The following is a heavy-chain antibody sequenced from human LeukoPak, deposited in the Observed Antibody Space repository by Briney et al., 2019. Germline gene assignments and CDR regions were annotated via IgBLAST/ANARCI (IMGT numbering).Heavy chain of an antibody. J-gene: IGHJ3*02. CDR3: ARVGYYDSSGYEGAFDI. Sequence: GASVKVSCKASGYTFTSYGISWVRQAPGQGLEWMGWISAYNGNTNYAQKFQGRVTMTRDMSTSTVYMELSSLRSEDTAVYYCARVGYYDSSGYEGAFDIWGQGTMVTVSS. CDR1: GYTFTSYG. V-gene: IGHV1-18*01. CDR2: ISAYNGNT. D-gene: IGHD3-22*01.